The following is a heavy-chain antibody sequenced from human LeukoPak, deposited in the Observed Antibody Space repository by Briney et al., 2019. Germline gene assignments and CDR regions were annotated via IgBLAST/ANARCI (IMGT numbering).Heavy chain of an antibody. V-gene: IGHV3-21*01. CDR3: AKGLIAVAGENFDY. CDR1: GFTFSSNS. J-gene: IGHJ4*02. Sequence: GGSLRLSCVASGFTFSSNSMNWVRQAPGKGLEWVSSISSSSSYIYYADSVKGRFTISRDNAKNSLYLQMNSLRAEDTAVYYCAKGLIAVAGENFDYWGQGTLVTVSS. D-gene: IGHD6-19*01. CDR2: ISSSSSYI.